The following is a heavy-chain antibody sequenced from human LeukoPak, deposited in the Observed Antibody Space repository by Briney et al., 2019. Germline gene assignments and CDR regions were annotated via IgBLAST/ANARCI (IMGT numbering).Heavy chain of an antibody. CDR1: GFTFTTYA. V-gene: IGHV3-21*01. CDR3: AREWTDYGDYVFDY. J-gene: IGHJ4*02. CDR2: ISSSNNYI. D-gene: IGHD4-17*01. Sequence: KTGGSLRLSCAASGFTFTTYAMSWVRQAPGKGLEWVSSISSSNNYIYYADSVKGRFTISRDNAKNSLYLQMNSLRAEDTAVYYCAREWTDYGDYVFDYWGQGTLVTVSS.